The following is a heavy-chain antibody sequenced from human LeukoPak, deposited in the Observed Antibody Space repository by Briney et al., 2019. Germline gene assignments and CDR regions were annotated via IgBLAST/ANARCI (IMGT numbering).Heavy chain of an antibody. J-gene: IGHJ6*02. Sequence: PGGSLRLSCAASGFTFSSYDMHWVRQSTGKGLEWVSCIGTAGDTFYPDSVKGRFTISRDNAKNSLYLQMNSLRAGDTGVYFCARDPRSITSRRGDYYFGMDVRGQGTAVTVSS. CDR1: GFTFSSYD. V-gene: IGHV3-13*01. D-gene: IGHD1-14*01. CDR3: ARDPRSITSRRGDYYFGMDV. CDR2: IGTAGDT.